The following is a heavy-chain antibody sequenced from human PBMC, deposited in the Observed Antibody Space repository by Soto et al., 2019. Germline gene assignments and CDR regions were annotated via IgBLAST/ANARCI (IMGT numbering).Heavy chain of an antibody. CDR2: ISYDGSNQ. CDR1: GSTFSTYP. V-gene: IGHV3-30*18. CDR3: AKAYSYQQIDFDY. J-gene: IGHJ4*02. D-gene: IGHD5-18*01. Sequence: QGQLVESGGGVVQPGRSLRLSCADSGSTFSTYPMHWVRQAPGKGLEWVAVISYDGSNQYYADSVQGRFTISRDNSKNTLYLQMNNLRPEDTAVYYCAKAYSYQQIDFDYWGQGTLVTVSS.